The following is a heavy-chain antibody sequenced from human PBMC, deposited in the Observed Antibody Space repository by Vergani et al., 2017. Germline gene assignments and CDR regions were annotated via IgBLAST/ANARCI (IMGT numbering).Heavy chain of an antibody. CDR1: GYTFSNYY. J-gene: IGHJ4*02. CDR3: ARGDYCILTGYRY. D-gene: IGHD3-9*01. Sequence: QVQVVQSGAAVKKSGASVKVSCKTSGYTFSNYYMHWVRQAPGQGLEWMGIINPSGGHTNYAQKFQGRVTMTRNKSTSTVYMELSSLSSEDTAMYSCARGDYCILTGYRYWGQGTLVTVSA. V-gene: IGHV1-46*03. CDR2: INPSGGHT.